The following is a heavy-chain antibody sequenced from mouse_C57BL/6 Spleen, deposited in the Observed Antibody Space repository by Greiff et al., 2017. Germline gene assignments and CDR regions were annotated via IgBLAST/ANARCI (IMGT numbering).Heavy chain of an antibody. CDR3: ARPSNFYSMDY. V-gene: IGHV5-17*01. CDR2: ISSGSSTI. Sequence: EVQRVAPGGGLVKPGGSLKLSCAASGFTFSDYGMHWVRQAPEKGLEWVAYISSGSSTIYYADTVKGRFTITRDNAKNTLFLQMTSLGSEDPAMYYCARPSNFYSMDYWGQGTSVTVSS. CDR1: GFTFSDYG. J-gene: IGHJ4*01. D-gene: IGHD2-5*01.